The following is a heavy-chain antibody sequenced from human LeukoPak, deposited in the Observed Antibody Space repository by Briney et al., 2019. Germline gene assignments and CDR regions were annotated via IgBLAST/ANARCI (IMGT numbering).Heavy chain of an antibody. CDR3: AKDIYYDILTGPSGGFDP. D-gene: IGHD3-9*01. J-gene: IGHJ5*02. CDR1: GFTFDDYA. CDR2: ISWNSGSI. V-gene: IGHV3-9*01. Sequence: GRSLRLSCAASGFTFDDYAMHWVRQAPGKGLEWVSGISWNSGSIGYADSVKGRFTISRDNAKNSLYLQMNSLRAEDTALYYCAKDIYYDILTGPSGGFDPWGQGTLVTVSS.